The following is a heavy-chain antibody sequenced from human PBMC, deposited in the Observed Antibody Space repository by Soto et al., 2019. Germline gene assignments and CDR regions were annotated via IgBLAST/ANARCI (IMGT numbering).Heavy chain of an antibody. Sequence: SETLSLTCTVSGDSISSSGYYWGWIRQTPGKGLEWIGSFYFSGSTHYNPSLKSRVTISVDTSKNHFSLNLDSVTAADTAVYYCARHRAGEGHKPLYSWFDPWGQGTLVTFSS. CDR3: ARHRAGEGHKPLYSWFDP. J-gene: IGHJ5*02. V-gene: IGHV4-39*01. CDR1: GDSISSSGYY. D-gene: IGHD3-10*02. CDR2: FYFSGST.